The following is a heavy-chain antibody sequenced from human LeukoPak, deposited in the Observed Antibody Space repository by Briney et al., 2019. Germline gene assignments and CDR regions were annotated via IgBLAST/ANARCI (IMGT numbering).Heavy chain of an antibody. CDR3: ARGSGSYQINYNWFDP. Sequence: SGGSLRLSCAASGFTVSSNYMSWVRQAPGKGLEWVSVIYSGGSTYYADSVKGRFTISRDNSKNTLYLQMNSLRAEDTAVYYCARGSGSYQINYNWFDPWGQGTLVTVSS. D-gene: IGHD3-10*01. V-gene: IGHV3-66*01. J-gene: IGHJ5*02. CDR1: GFTVSSNY. CDR2: IYSGGST.